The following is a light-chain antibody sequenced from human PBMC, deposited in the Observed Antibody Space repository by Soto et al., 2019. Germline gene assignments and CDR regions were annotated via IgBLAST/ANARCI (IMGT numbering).Light chain of an antibody. CDR3: QQSDSIPLT. J-gene: IGKJ3*01. Sequence: DIPMTQSPSSLSASVGDRVTITCRASQTIGNYLIWYQQKPGKAPNLLIYDASTLQSGVPSRFSGSGSGTDFTLTINSLQPEDFATYYCQQSDSIPLTFGPGTKVDIK. CDR1: QTIGNY. CDR2: DAS. V-gene: IGKV1-39*01.